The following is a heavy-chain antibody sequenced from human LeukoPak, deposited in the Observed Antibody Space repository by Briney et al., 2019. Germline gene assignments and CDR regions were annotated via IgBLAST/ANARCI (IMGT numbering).Heavy chain of an antibody. J-gene: IGHJ4*02. Sequence: LKVSFKASGYPFPSYYMHWGRPAPGKGLQYVSDISSNGGSTYYADSVKGRFTISRDNSKNTLYLQMGSLRAEDMAVYYCARAKAYFFDYWGQGTLVTVSS. CDR1: GYPFPSYY. V-gene: IGHV3-64*02. CDR2: ISSNGGST. CDR3: ARAKAYFFDY.